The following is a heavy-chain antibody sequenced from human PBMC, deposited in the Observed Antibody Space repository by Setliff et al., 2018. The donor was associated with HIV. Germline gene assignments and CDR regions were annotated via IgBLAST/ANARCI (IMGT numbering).Heavy chain of an antibody. CDR2: SQDNGNT. CDR3: AREKRQILSTDYYYHYGLDV. D-gene: IGHD2-15*01. Sequence: PSETLSLTCSVSGDSISSDFYIWIRQPPGKGLEWMGSSQDNGNTNITPSLKSRFTMSLDTPRKEFYLTLTSVTAADTAVYYCAREKRQILSTDYYYHYGLDVWGQGITVTVSS. J-gene: IGHJ6*02. CDR1: GDSISSDF. V-gene: IGHV4-59*01.